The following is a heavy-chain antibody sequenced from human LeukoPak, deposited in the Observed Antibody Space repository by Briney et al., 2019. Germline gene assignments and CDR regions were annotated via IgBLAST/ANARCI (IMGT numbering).Heavy chain of an antibody. CDR1: GGSISSSSYY. J-gene: IGHJ6*03. Sequence: KASETLSLTCTVSGGSISSSSYYWGWIRQPPGKGLEWIGSMYSSGSTYFNPSLKSRVTISVDTSKNQFSLKLSSVTAADTAVYYCARSPAVAGGFYYYYYYLDVWGKGTTVTMSS. CDR3: ARSPAVAGGFYYYYYYLDV. D-gene: IGHD6-19*01. V-gene: IGHV4-39*01. CDR2: MYSSGST.